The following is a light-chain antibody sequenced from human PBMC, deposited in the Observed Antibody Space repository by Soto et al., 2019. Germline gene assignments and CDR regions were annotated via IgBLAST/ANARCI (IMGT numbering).Light chain of an antibody. J-gene: IGKJ5*01. CDR2: DVL. V-gene: IGKV1-33*01. CDR1: QDINNY. Sequence: DIQMTHSPSSLSASVVDRVTISCQASQDINNYLNWFQQKPGKAPKLLIYDVLNLETGVPSRFSGSGSGAYFTLTISSLQPEDIATYYCQQYDKLPITFGQGTRLEIK. CDR3: QQYDKLPIT.